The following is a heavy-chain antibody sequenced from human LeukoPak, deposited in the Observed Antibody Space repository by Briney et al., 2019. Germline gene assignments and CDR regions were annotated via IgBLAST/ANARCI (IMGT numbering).Heavy chain of an antibody. V-gene: IGHV3-7*01. CDR2: INQDGSAK. J-gene: IGHJ4*02. CDR3: ASATNQNYFDF. CDR1: GFTFSSYW. Sequence: GGSLRLSCAASGFTFSSYWMSWVRQAPGKGLEWVANINQDGSAKDYGGSVEGRFTTSRDNAKNSLYLQMNSLPAEATAVYFCASATNQNYFDFWGQGTLVTVSS.